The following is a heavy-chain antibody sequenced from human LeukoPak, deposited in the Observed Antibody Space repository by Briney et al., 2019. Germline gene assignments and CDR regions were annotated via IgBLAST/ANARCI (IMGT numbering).Heavy chain of an antibody. CDR2: IDSGSDDR. J-gene: IGHJ4*02. CDR3: ARDTYPPQLIDY. Sequence: GGSLRLSCVASGFTFDDFAMNWVRQAPGKGLVWVSYIDSGSDDRLFADSVRGRFTISRDNAKNSVYLQMSSLRPEDSGVYYCARDTYPPQLIDYWGQGTLVTVSS. CDR1: GFTFDDFA. D-gene: IGHD5-18*01. V-gene: IGHV3-21*05.